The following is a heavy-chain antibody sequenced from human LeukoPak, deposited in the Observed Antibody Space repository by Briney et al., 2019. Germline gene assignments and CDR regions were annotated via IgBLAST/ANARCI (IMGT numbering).Heavy chain of an antibody. V-gene: IGHV1-18*01. CDR3: ARYNYDSSGLDY. J-gene: IGHJ4*02. Sequence: ASVKVSCKASGYTFTTYGVSWVRQAPGQGLEWMGWISAYNGNTNYAQKIQGRVTMTTDTSTSTAYMELRSLRSDDTAVYYCARYNYDSSGLDYWGQGTLVTVSS. CDR2: ISAYNGNT. CDR1: GYTFTTYG. D-gene: IGHD3-22*01.